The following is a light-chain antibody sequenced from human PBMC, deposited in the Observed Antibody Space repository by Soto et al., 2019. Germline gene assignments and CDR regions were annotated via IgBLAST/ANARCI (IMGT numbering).Light chain of an antibody. V-gene: IGKV3-20*01. CDR1: QSVSNNY. J-gene: IGKJ4*01. CDR2: AAS. Sequence: EIVLTQSPGTLSMSLGERATLSCRASQSVSNNYLAWYQQKPGQAPRLLIFAASSRATGIPDRFSGSGSGTDFTLTISRLEPEDFAMYYCQQYDTYSPRLAFGGGTTVEIK. CDR3: QQYDTYSPRLA.